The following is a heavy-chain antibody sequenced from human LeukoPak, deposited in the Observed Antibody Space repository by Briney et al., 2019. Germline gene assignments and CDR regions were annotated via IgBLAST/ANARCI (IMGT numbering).Heavy chain of an antibody. CDR2: INPSGGST. D-gene: IGHD2-2*01. J-gene: IGHJ6*02. Sequence: ASVKVSCKASGYTFTSYYMHWVRQAPGEGLEWMGIINPSGGSTSYAQKFQGRVTITADESTSTAYMELSSLRSEDTAVYYCARRNQDIVVVPAAMPLCYYYYGMDVWGQGTTVIVSS. V-gene: IGHV1-46*01. CDR3: ARRNQDIVVVPAAMPLCYYYYGMDV. CDR1: GYTFTSYY.